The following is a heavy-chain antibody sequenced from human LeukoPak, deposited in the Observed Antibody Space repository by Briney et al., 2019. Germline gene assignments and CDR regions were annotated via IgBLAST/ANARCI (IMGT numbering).Heavy chain of an antibody. J-gene: IGHJ5*02. Sequence: SETLSLTCTVSGGSISSYYWSWIRQPPGKGLEWIGYIYYSGSTNYNPSLKSRVTISVDTSKNQFSLKLSSVTAADTAVYYCARTPSYNWNAMYNWFDPWGQGTLVTVSS. D-gene: IGHD1-1*01. CDR1: GGSISSYY. CDR3: ARTPSYNWNAMYNWFDP. CDR2: IYYSGST. V-gene: IGHV4-59*01.